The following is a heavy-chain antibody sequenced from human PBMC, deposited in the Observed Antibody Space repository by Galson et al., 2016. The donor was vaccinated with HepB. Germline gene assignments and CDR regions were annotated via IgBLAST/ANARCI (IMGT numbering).Heavy chain of an antibody. CDR1: GGTLSSYS. V-gene: IGHV1-69*06. CDR2: IMPMFGAA. Sequence: SVKVSCKASGGTLSSYSFSWVRQAPGKGLEWMGGIMPMFGAANSAQNFQGRVTITADKSTNTVYMELSSLRSEDTAVYYCAREPLIVLVVGTYYFDSWGQGTLVTVSS. CDR3: AREPLIVLVVGTYYFDS. J-gene: IGHJ4*02. D-gene: IGHD2-8*02.